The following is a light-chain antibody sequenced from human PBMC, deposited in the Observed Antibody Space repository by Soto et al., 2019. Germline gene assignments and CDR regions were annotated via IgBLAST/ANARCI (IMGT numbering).Light chain of an antibody. CDR1: QSISSN. J-gene: IGKJ1*01. CDR2: AAS. V-gene: IGKV1-39*01. CDR3: QQFHSFSRT. Sequence: DIQMTQSPSSLSSSVGDRVTITCRSSQSISSNLNWYQQKPGKAPKLLIYAASNLQSGVPSTFSGSGSGTDFTLTISSLQPEDFATYYCQQFHSFSRTFGQGTKVDIK.